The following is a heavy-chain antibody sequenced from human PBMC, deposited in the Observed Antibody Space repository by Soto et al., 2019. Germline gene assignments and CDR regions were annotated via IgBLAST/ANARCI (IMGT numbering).Heavy chain of an antibody. CDR2: MNPNSGNT. D-gene: IGHD3-22*01. J-gene: IGHJ6*02. CDR3: ARDPPYYYDSSGVTGIDV. Sequence: ASVKVSCKASGYTFTSYDINWVRQATGQGLEWMGWMNPNSGNTGYAQKFQGRVTMTRNTSISTAYMELSSLRSEDTAVYYCARDPPYYYDSSGVTGIDVWGQGTTVTVS. V-gene: IGHV1-8*01. CDR1: GYTFTSYD.